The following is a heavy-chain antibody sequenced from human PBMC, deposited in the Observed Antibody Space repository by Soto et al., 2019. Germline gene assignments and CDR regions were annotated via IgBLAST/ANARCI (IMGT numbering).Heavy chain of an antibody. D-gene: IGHD2-15*01. CDR1: GYTFTSYG. V-gene: IGHV1-18*01. CDR3: ARDPRPYCSGGSCYGYWYFDL. Sequence: QVQLVQSGAEVKKPGASVKVSCKASGYTFTSYGISWVRQAPGQGLEGMGWISAYNGNTNYAQKLQGRVTVTTDTSTSTAYMELRSLRSDDTAVYYCARDPRPYCSGGSCYGYWYFDLWGRGTLVTVSS. CDR2: ISAYNGNT. J-gene: IGHJ2*01.